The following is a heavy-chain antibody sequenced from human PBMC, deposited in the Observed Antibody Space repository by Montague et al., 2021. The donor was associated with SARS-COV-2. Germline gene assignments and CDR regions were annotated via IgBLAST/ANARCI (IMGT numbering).Heavy chain of an antibody. Sequence: SETLSLTCAVYGGSFSGCYWSWIRQPPGKGLEWIGEINHSGSTNYNPSLKSRVTISVDTSKNQFSLKLSSVTAADTAVYYCARGTITMIVVVITPYYYYALDVWGQGTTVTVSS. D-gene: IGHD3-22*01. CDR1: GGSFSGCY. J-gene: IGHJ6*02. CDR3: ARGTITMIVVVITPYYYYALDV. V-gene: IGHV4-34*01. CDR2: INHSGST.